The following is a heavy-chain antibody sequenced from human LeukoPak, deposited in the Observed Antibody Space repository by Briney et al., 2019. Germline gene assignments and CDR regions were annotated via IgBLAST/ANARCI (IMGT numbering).Heavy chain of an antibody. CDR3: ARDGEDIVVVPAANHYYYYYYMDV. V-gene: IGHV4-59*01. CDR2: IYYSGST. Sequence: KASETLSLTCTVSGGSISSYYWSWIRQPPGKGLEWIGYIYYSGSTNYNPSLKSRVTISVDTSKNQFSLKLSSVTAADTAVYYCARDGEDIVVVPAANHYYYYYYMDVWGKGTTVTVSS. D-gene: IGHD2-2*01. CDR1: GGSISSYY. J-gene: IGHJ6*03.